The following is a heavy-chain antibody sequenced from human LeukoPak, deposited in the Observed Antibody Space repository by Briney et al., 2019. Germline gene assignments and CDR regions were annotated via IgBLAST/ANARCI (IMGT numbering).Heavy chain of an antibody. CDR1: GGSFSGYY. D-gene: IGHD2-2*01. CDR3: VGIVVVPAAIAFDI. V-gene: IGHV4-34*01. J-gene: IGHJ3*02. CDR2: INHSGST. Sequence: SETLSLTCAVYGGSFSGYYWSWIRQPPGKGLEWIGEINHSGSTNYNPSLKSRVTISVDTSKNQFSLKLSSVTAADTAVYYCVGIVVVPAAIAFDIWGQGTTVTVSS.